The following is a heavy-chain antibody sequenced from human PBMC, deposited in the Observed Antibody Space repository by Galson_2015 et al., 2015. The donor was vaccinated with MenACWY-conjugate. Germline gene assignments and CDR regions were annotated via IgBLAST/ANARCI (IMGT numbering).Heavy chain of an antibody. V-gene: IGHV3-74*01. CDR2: ISGDASSS. J-gene: IGHJ4*02. CDR1: GFTFSRYW. Sequence: SLRLSCAASGFTFSRYWMHWVRQIPGKGLVWASRISGDASSSYYADSVKGRCTISRDSSKNTLYLQMNSLRAEDTAIYYCAKGTAQHCSSTNCYPFDHWGQGTLVTVSS. CDR3: AKGTAQHCSSTNCYPFDH. D-gene: IGHD2-2*01.